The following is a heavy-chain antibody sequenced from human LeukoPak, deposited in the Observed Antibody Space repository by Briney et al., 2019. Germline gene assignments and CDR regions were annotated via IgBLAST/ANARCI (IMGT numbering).Heavy chain of an antibody. CDR3: ASGRQKLTLGGFQH. J-gene: IGHJ1*01. CDR2: IYHSGST. V-gene: IGHV4-59*01. CDR1: GGSFTTYY. D-gene: IGHD6-13*01. Sequence: SETLSLTCTVSGGSFTTYYWNWIRQPPGKGREWIGYIYHSGSTNYDTSLKSRVTISVDTSKNQFSLKLSSVTAGDTAVYYCASGRQKLTLGGFQHWGQGTLVTVCS.